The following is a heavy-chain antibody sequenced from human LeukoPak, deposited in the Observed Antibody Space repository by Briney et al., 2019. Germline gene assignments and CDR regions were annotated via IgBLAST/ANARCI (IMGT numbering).Heavy chain of an antibody. CDR1: GYPLTELS. CDR3: ATGVLGVIPFDY. CDR2: FDPEDGET. J-gene: IGHJ4*02. Sequence: GASVKVSCKVSGYPLTELSMHWVRQAPGKGLEWMGGFDPEDGETIYAQKFQGRVTMTEDTSTDTAYMELSSLRSEDTAVYYCATGVLGVIPFDYWGQGTLVTVSS. V-gene: IGHV1-24*01. D-gene: IGHD3-10*01.